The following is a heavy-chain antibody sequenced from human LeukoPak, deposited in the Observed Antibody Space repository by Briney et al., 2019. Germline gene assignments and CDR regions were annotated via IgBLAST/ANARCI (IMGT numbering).Heavy chain of an antibody. CDR2: IYPGDSDT. D-gene: IGHD4-23*01. CDR3: ARRHGGPTKYYFDY. J-gene: IGHJ4*02. V-gene: IGHV5-51*01. CDR1: GYVFSSYW. Sequence: PGESLKISCKGSGYVFSSYWIGWVRQMLGKGLEWMGIIYPGDSDTTYSPSFQGQVTISADKSISTAYLQWSSLKASDTAMYYCARRHGGPTKYYFDYWGQGTLVTVSS.